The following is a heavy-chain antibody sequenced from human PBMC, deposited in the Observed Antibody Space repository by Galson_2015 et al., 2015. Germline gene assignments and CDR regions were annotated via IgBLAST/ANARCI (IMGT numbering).Heavy chain of an antibody. D-gene: IGHD2-2*01. CDR2: ISSSSNYI. CDR1: GFTFSSYS. Sequence: SLRLSCAASGFTFSSYSMSWVRQAPGKGLEWVSSISSSSNYIYYADSVRGRFTISRDNSKNLLYLQMNSLRAEDTAVYYCAREPSPPFYFDYWGQGTLVTVSS. J-gene: IGHJ4*02. CDR3: AREPSPPFYFDY. V-gene: IGHV3-21*01.